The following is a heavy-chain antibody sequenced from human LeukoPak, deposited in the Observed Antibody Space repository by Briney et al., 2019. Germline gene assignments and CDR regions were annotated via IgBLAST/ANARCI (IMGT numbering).Heavy chain of an antibody. J-gene: IGHJ3*02. Sequence: GGSLRLSCAASGFTFSSYAMSWVRQAPGKGLEWVSAISGSGGSTYYADSVKGRFTISRDNSKNTLYLQMNSLRAEDTAVYYCAKDHLPYDFWRLNAFDIRGQGTMVTVSS. D-gene: IGHD3-3*01. V-gene: IGHV3-23*01. CDR3: AKDHLPYDFWRLNAFDI. CDR2: ISGSGGST. CDR1: GFTFSSYA.